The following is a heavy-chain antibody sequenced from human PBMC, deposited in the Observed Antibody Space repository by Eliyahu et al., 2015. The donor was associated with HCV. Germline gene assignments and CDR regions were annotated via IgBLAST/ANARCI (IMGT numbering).Heavy chain of an antibody. J-gene: IGHJ4*02. CDR2: INHSGST. V-gene: IGHV4-34*01. CDR1: GXSFXGXY. D-gene: IGHD5-18*01. Sequence: QVQLQQWGAGXLXPSETLSLTCAVYGXSFXGXYWSWIRQPPGKGLEWIGEINHSGSTNYNPSLXSRVTISVDTSKXQFSLKLSSVTAADTAVYYCARGGGESWQLWYAERPYYFDYWGQGTLVTVSS. CDR3: ARGGGESWQLWYAERPYYFDY.